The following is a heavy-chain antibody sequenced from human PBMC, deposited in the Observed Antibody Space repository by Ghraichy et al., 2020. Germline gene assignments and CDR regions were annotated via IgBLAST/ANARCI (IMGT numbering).Heavy chain of an antibody. J-gene: IGHJ4*02. CDR2: IYYSGST. CDR3: ARVRRGGSFLVDY. V-gene: IGHV4-39*01. D-gene: IGHD1-26*01. CDR1: GGSISSSSYY. Sequence: SETLSLTCTVSGGSISSSSYYWGWIRQPPGKGLEWIGSIYYSGSTYYNPSLKSRVTISVDTSKNQFSLKLSSVTAADTAVYYCARVRRGGSFLVDYWGQGTLVTVSS.